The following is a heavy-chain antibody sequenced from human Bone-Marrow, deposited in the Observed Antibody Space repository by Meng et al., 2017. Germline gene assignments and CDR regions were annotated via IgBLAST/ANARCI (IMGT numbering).Heavy chain of an antibody. Sequence: GQLVGFGGGVVQPGRSLRLSCAASGFTFSSYAMHWVRQAPGKGLEWVAVISYDGSNKYYADSVKGRFTISRDNSKNTLYLQMNSLRAEDTAVYYCARDRVDYWGQGTLVTVSS. CDR3: ARDRVDY. CDR1: GFTFSSYA. J-gene: IGHJ4*02. V-gene: IGHV3-30*01. CDR2: ISYDGSNK.